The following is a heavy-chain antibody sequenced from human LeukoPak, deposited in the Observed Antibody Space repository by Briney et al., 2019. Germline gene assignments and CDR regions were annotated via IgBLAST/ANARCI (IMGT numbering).Heavy chain of an antibody. CDR2: TYYRSKWKN. J-gene: IGHJ4*02. Sequence: SQTLSLTCAISGDSVSTNSAAWNWIRPSSSRGLEWLGRTYYRSKWKNDYAVSVKSRITINPDTSKNQFSLQVNSVTPEDTAVYYCARDDKDGYIDYWGQGTLVTVSS. CDR3: ARDDKDGYIDY. D-gene: IGHD5-24*01. V-gene: IGHV6-1*01. CDR1: GDSVSTNSAA.